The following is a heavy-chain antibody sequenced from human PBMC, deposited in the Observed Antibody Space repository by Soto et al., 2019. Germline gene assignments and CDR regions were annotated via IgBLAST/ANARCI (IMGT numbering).Heavy chain of an antibody. CDR2: IYYGGST. CDR3: ARRHYDILTGYHYYFDY. Sequence: SETLSLTCTVSGYSISSYYWSWIRQPPGKGLEWIGQIYYGGSTNYNPSLKSRVTISLDTSKNQLSLEVRSVTAADTAVYYCARRHYDILTGYHYYFDYWGQGTRVTVSS. D-gene: IGHD3-9*01. J-gene: IGHJ4*02. V-gene: IGHV4-59*08. CDR1: GYSISSYY.